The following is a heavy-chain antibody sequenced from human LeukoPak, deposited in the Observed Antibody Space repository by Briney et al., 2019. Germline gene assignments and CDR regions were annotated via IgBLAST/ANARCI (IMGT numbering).Heavy chain of an antibody. Sequence: SETLSLTCNVSGGSFTPYYWSWVRQPAGKGLEWIGRIYASGSVSSSGSTNYNPSLKSRVTMSVDTSKKQFSLRLNSVTAADTAVYYCAREKTVLHYYYGMDVWGQGTTVTVSS. V-gene: IGHV4-4*07. J-gene: IGHJ6*02. D-gene: IGHD4-17*01. CDR2: IYASGSVSSSGST. CDR3: AREKTVLHYYYGMDV. CDR1: GGSFTPYY.